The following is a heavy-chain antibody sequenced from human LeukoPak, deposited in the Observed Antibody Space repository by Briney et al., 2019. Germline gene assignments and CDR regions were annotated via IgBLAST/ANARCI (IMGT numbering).Heavy chain of an antibody. J-gene: IGHJ4*01. Sequence: GGSLRLSCEVSGFTFTDYWMNWVRQAPGKGPEWVASIRQDGSEKTYVDSVKGQFTISRDNTKNSLSLQLNGLRAEDTAVYYCARDGTAAGLYFDLWGQGTLVTVSS. CDR1: GFTFTDYW. CDR2: IRQDGSEK. V-gene: IGHV3-7*01. D-gene: IGHD6-13*01. CDR3: ARDGTAAGLYFDL.